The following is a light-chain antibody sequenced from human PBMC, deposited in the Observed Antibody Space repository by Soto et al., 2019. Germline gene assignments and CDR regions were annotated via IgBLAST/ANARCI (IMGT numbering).Light chain of an antibody. CDR1: QTVSSTY. Sequence: EIVLTQSPGTLSLSPGERATLSCRASQTVSSTYLGWYQQKPGQAPRLLIYGASSRATGIPDRFSGSGSGTDFTLTIARLEPEDFAVYYCQQYHNSPYTFRQVTRLDIK. V-gene: IGKV3-20*01. J-gene: IGKJ2*01. CDR2: GAS. CDR3: QQYHNSPYT.